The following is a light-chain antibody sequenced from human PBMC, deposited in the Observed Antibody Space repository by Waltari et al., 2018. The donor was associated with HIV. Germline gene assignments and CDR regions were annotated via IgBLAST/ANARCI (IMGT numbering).Light chain of an antibody. CDR3: QQSYSTPHT. Sequence: DIQMTQSPSSLSASVGDRVTITCRASQSISSYLNWHQQKAGKAPKLLIYAASSLQSGVPSRFSGSGSGTDFTLTISSLQPEDCATYYCQQSYSTPHTFGQGTKLEIK. CDR1: QSISSY. CDR2: AAS. V-gene: IGKV1-39*01. J-gene: IGKJ2*01.